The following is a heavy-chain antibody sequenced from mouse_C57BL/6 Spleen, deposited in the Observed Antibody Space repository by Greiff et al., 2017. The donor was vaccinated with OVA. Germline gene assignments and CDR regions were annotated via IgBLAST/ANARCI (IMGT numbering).Heavy chain of an antibody. CDR3: ARDHASSHLDY. V-gene: IGHV1-50*01. D-gene: IGHD1-1*01. CDR2: IDPSDSCT. J-gene: IGHJ2*01. CDR1: GYTFTSYW. Sequence: QLHHPGSELVKPGASVKLSCKASGYTFTSYWMQWVKQRPGQGLEWIGEIDPSDSCTTYNQKFKGKATLTVDTSSSTAYMELRSLTSEDSTVCYCARDHASSHLDYWGQGTTLTVSS.